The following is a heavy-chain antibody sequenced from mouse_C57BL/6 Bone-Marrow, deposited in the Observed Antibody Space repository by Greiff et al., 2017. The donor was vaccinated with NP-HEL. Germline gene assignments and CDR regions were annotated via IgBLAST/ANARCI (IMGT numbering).Heavy chain of an antibody. V-gene: IGHV1-69*01. Sequence: VQLQQPGAELVMPGASVKLSCKASGYTFTSYWMHWVKQRPGQGLEWIGEIDPSDSYTNYNQKFKGKSTLTVDKSSHTAYMQLSSLTSEDSAVYYCAREGITTVVDYWYFGVWGTGTTVTVSS. CDR1: GYTFTSYW. CDR2: IDPSDSYT. CDR3: AREGITTVVDYWYFGV. J-gene: IGHJ1*03. D-gene: IGHD1-1*01.